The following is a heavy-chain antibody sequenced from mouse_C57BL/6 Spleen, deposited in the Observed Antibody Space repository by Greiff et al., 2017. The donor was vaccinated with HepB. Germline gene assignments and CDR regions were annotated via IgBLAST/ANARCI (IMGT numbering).Heavy chain of an antibody. V-gene: IGHV5-17*01. J-gene: IGHJ1*03. CDR1: GFTFSDYG. CDR3: ARLVGGYYGGYVYV. Sequence: EVQRVESGGGLVKPGGSLKLSCAASGFTFSDYGMHWVRQAPETGLERVAYISSGSSTIYYADTVKVRFTISRDIAKNTRFLQMTSLRAGDTALYYCARLVGGYYGGYVYVWGTGTTVTVAA. CDR2: ISSGSSTI. D-gene: IGHD1-1*01.